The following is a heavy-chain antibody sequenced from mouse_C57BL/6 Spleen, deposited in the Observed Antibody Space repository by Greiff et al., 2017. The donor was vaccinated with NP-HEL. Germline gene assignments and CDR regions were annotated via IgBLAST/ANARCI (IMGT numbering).Heavy chain of an antibody. J-gene: IGHJ4*01. CDR3: ARELPMATRGVYAMDY. CDR2: IDPSDSYT. D-gene: IGHD2-2*01. V-gene: IGHV1-59*01. Sequence: QVQLQQPGAELVRPGTSVKLSCKASGYTFTSYWMHWVKQRPGQGLEWIGVIDPSDSYTNYNQKFKGKATLTVDTSSSTAYMQLSSLTSEDSAVYYCARELPMATRGVYAMDYWGQGTSVTVSS. CDR1: GYTFTSYW.